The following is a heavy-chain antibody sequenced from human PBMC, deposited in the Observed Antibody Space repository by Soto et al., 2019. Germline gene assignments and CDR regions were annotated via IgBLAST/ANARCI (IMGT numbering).Heavy chain of an antibody. D-gene: IGHD6-19*01. Sequence: EVQLLESGGGLEQPGGSLTLSCAASGFTFTNYAMGWVRQAPGKGLEWVSATTASGGGTYYVDSVKGRFNISSDNSKNRQYLQINSLRADSSAVYDCLKQRALRSVAVAGQYYFDYWGRGTLVTVAA. CDR2: TTASGGGT. CDR3: LKQRALRSVAVAGQYYFDY. V-gene: IGHV3-23*01. J-gene: IGHJ4*02. CDR1: GFTFTNYA.